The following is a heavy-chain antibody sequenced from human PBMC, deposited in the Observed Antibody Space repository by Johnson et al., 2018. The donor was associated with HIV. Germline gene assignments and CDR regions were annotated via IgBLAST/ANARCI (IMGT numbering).Heavy chain of an antibody. Sequence: QVQLVESGGGVVQPGRSLRLSCAASGFTFSSYAMHWVRQAPGKGLEWVAVISYDGSNKYYADSVKGRFTISRDNSKNTLYLQMNSLRAEDTAVYYFARVRGYSYGAHAFDIWGQGTMVTVSS. V-gene: IGHV3-30-3*01. D-gene: IGHD5-18*01. CDR1: GFTFSSYA. CDR2: ISYDGSNK. J-gene: IGHJ3*02. CDR3: ARVRGYSYGAHAFDI.